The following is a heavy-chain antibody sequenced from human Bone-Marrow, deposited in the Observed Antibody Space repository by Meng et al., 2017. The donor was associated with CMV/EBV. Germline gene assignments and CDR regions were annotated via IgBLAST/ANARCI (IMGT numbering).Heavy chain of an antibody. J-gene: IGHJ4*02. V-gene: IGHV3-20*04. CDR2: INWNGGST. CDR1: GFTFDDYG. Sequence: GGSLRLSCAASGFTFDDYGMSWVRQAPGKGLEWVSGINWNGGSTGYADSVKGRFTISSDNAKNSLYLQMNSLRAEDTALYYCSRGAYCGGDCLFYFDFWGQGSLVTVSS. CDR3: SRGAYCGGDCLFYFDF. D-gene: IGHD2-21*01.